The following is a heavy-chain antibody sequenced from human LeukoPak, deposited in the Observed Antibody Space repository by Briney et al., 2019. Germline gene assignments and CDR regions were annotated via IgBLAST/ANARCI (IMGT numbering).Heavy chain of an antibody. V-gene: IGHV1-69*06. J-gene: IGHJ5*02. CDR3: ARVGMIAAEDWFVP. CDR1: GGTCSSYA. Sequence: SVKLSCTASGGTCSSYAISWLRQSPGQRLEWMGGIIPIFGTADYAQKFQGRVTITEEKSTRTAYMELSSLRSEDTAVYYCARVGMIAAEDWFVPWGQGTLVTVSS. CDR2: IIPIFGTA. D-gene: IGHD6-13*01.